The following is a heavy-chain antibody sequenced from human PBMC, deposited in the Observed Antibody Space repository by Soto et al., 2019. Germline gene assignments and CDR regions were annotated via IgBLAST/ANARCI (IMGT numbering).Heavy chain of an antibody. CDR1: GGSISSGDYY. CDR3: ARDLVDGDYFDY. CDR2: IYYSGST. V-gene: IGHV4-30-4*01. Sequence: QVQLQESGPGLVKPSQTLSLTCTVSGGSISSGDYYWSWIRQPPGKGLEWIGHIYYSGSTYYNPSLQGRVTLSVDPSKNQFSLKLSSVTAADTAVYYWARDLVDGDYFDYWGQGTLVTVSS. D-gene: IGHD4-17*01. J-gene: IGHJ4*02.